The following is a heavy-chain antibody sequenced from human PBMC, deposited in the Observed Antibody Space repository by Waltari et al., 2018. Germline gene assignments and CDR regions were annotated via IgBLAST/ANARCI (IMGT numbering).Heavy chain of an antibody. J-gene: IGHJ4*02. CDR3: AIAYSSGWYGV. CDR2: INHSGST. D-gene: IGHD6-19*01. V-gene: IGHV4-34*02. CDR1: GGSFSGSY. Sequence: QVQLQQWGAGLLKPSETLSLTCAVYGGSFSGSYWSWIRQPPDKGLEWIGEINHSGSTNYNPSLKSRITILVDTSNNQFSLKLSSVTAADTAVYYCAIAYSSGWYGVWGQGTLVTVSS.